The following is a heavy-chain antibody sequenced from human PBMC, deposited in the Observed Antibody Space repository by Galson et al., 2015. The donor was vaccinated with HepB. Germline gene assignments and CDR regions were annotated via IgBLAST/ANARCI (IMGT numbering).Heavy chain of an antibody. CDR3: VKGGSRRNWNYNY. D-gene: IGHD1-7*01. V-gene: IGHV3-64D*06. CDR1: GFTFSSYA. CDR2: ISSNGGST. J-gene: IGHJ4*02. Sequence: SLRLSCAAPGFTFSSYAMHWVRQAPGKGLEYVSAISSNGGSTYYADSVKGRFTISRDNSKNTLYLQMSSLRAEDTAVYYCVKGGSRRNWNYNYWGQGTLVTVSS.